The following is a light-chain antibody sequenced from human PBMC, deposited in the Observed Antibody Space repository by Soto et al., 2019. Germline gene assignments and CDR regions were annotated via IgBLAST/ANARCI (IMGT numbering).Light chain of an antibody. Sequence: EIVLTQSPATLSLSPGERATLSCRASQSVSSYLAWYQQKPGQAPRLLIYDASNRATGIPARFSGSGSGTDSTLTISSLQPDDFATYYCQHYNSYSEAFGQGTKVDIK. CDR3: QHYNSYSEA. CDR2: DAS. J-gene: IGKJ1*01. CDR1: QSVSSY. V-gene: IGKV3-11*01.